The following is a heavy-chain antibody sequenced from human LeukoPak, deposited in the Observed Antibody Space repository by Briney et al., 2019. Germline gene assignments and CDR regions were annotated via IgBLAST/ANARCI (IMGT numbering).Heavy chain of an antibody. CDR1: GYTFTSYY. CDR2: INPSGGST. J-gene: IGHJ5*02. V-gene: IGHV1-46*01. D-gene: IGHD5-12*01. CDR3: ARGLGPKVATITVASSGNWFDP. Sequence: ASVKVSCKASGYTFTSYYMHWVRQAPGQGLEWMGIINPSGGSTSYAQKFQGRVTMTRDMSTSTVYMELSSLRSEDTAVYYCARGLGPKVATITVASSGNWFDPWGQGTLVTVSS.